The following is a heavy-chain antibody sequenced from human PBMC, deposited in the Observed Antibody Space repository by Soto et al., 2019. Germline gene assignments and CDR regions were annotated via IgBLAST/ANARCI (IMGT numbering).Heavy chain of an antibody. D-gene: IGHD3-3*01. J-gene: IGHJ4*02. V-gene: IGHV1-18*01. CDR2: ISAYNGNT. Sequence: ASVKVSCKASGYTFTSYGISWVRQAPGQGLEWMGWISAYNGNTNYAQKLQGRVTMTTDTSTSTAYMELRSLRSDDTAVYYCAKRGDDFWSGYYYYFDCWGLGTLVTVSS. CDR3: AKRGDDFWSGYYYYFDC. CDR1: GYTFTSYG.